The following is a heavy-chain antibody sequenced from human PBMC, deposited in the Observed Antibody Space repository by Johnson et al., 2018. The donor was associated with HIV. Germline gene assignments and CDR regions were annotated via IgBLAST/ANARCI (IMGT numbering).Heavy chain of an antibody. CDR3: ASVRSDYSNDDAFDI. CDR2: ISGSGGST. Sequence: VESGGGLVQPGGSLRLSCAASGFTFSSYAMSWVRQAPGKGLEWLSAISGSGGSTYYADSVQGRFTISRDNSKNTLYLQMNSLRAEDTAVYYCASVRSDYSNDDAFDIWGQGTMVTVSS. V-gene: IGHV3-23*04. J-gene: IGHJ3*02. D-gene: IGHD4-11*01. CDR1: GFTFSSYA.